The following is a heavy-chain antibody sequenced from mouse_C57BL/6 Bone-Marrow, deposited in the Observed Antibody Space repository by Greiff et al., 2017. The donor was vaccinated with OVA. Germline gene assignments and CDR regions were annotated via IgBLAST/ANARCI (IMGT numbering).Heavy chain of an antibody. D-gene: IGHD4-1*01. CDR2: FYPGSGSI. Sequence: QVQLQQSGAELVKPGASVKLSCKASGYTFTEYTIHWVKQRSGQGLEWIGWFYPGSGSIKYNEKFKDKATLTADKSSSTVYLELSRLTSEDSAVYFGARHEDRENWDNYAMDYWGQGTSVTVSS. V-gene: IGHV1-62-2*01. CDR1: GYTFTEYT. CDR3: ARHEDRENWDNYAMDY. J-gene: IGHJ4*01.